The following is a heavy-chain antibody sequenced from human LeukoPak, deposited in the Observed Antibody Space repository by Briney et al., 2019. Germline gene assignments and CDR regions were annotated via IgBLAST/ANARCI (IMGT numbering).Heavy chain of an antibody. J-gene: IGHJ2*01. D-gene: IGHD3-22*01. V-gene: IGHV4-59*01. Sequence: PSATLSLTCTVSGGSISSYYWGWSRQPPGKGREWIGHIYYAGSTSYHPSLKSPVTISVDTSKSQLSLELRSVMAPVPVVVCWAGVDGVVVSYWYFDLWGRGTLVTVSS. CDR3: AGVDGVVVSYWYFDL. CDR2: IYYAGST. CDR1: GGSISSYY.